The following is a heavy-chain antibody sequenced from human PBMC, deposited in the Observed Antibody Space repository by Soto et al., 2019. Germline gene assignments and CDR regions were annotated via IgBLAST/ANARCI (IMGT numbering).Heavy chain of an antibody. CDR2: MNTYTGKT. V-gene: IGHV1-8*01. D-gene: IGHD4-4*01. CDR1: GYTFTSYE. CDR3: AREQLRLQRRGFDS. J-gene: IGHJ5*01. Sequence: QVQLVKSGAVVRKPGASVKVSCKASGYTFTSYEINWVRQASGQGLEWMGWMNTYTGKTGFAQKFQGRVTLSMNTSINTADMELQSMVSEATAVYFCAREQLRLQRRGFDSWGQGTLVAVSS.